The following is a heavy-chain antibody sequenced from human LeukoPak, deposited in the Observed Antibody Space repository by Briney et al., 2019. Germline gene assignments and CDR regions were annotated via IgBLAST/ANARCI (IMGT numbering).Heavy chain of an antibody. D-gene: IGHD3-10*01. CDR3: AKGTDGAGRYRPFDY. V-gene: IGHV3-23*01. CDR1: GFTLSSST. CDR2: INSGGGTT. J-gene: IGHJ4*02. Sequence: PGGSLRLSCAASGFTLSSSTMSWLRQAPGKGLEWVSAINSGGGTTSAESVKGRFTISRDDSKNTLYLQMNSLRAEDTAVYYCAKGTDGAGRYRPFDYWGQGTLVTVSS.